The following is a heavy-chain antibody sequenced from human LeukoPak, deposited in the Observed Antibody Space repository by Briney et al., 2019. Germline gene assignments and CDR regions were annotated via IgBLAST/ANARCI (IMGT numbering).Heavy chain of an antibody. CDR3: ARTHYYDSSGYFTPSYYYFDY. CDR1: GYSFTSYW. V-gene: IGHV5-51*01. J-gene: IGHJ4*02. D-gene: IGHD3-22*01. CDR2: IYPGDSDT. Sequence: GESLKISCKGSGYSFTSYWIGWVRQMPGKGLEWMGIIYPGDSDTRYSPSFQGQVTISADRSISTAYLQWSSLKASDTAMYYCARTHYYDSSGYFTPSYYYFDYWGQGTLVTVSS.